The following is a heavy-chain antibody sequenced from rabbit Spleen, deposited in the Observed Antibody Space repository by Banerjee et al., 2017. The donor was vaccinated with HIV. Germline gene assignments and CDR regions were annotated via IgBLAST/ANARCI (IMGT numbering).Heavy chain of an antibody. CDR2: IYAGSSGST. Sequence: QSLEESGGDLVKPGASLTLTCTASGFTISSSYWICWVRQAPGKGLEWIACIYAGSSGSTYYASWAKGRFTVSKTSSTTVTLQMTSLTAADTATYFCARDDYYKINLWGPGTLVTVS. J-gene: IGHJ4*01. CDR1: GFTISSSYW. V-gene: IGHV1S40*01. D-gene: IGHD1-1*01. CDR3: ARDDYYKINL.